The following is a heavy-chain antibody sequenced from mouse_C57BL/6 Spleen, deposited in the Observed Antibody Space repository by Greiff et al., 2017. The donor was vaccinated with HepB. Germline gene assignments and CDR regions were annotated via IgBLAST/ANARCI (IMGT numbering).Heavy chain of an antibody. CDR1: GYTFTSYG. V-gene: IGHV1-81*01. Sequence: VQLQQSGAELARPGASVKLSCKASGYTFTSYGISWVKQRTGQGLEWIGEIYPRSCNTYYNEKFKGKATLTADKSSSTAYMELRSLTSEDSAVYFCAREMSGYYYFDYWGQGTTLTVSS. J-gene: IGHJ2*01. CDR2: IYPRSCNT. D-gene: IGHD2-3*01. CDR3: AREMSGYYYFDY.